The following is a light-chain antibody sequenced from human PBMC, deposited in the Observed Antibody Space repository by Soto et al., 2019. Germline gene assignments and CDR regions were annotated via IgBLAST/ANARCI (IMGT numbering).Light chain of an antibody. CDR2: GAS. Sequence: EIVMTQSPGTPSVSLGERATLSCRASQSVSSNLAWYQQKPGQAPRLLIYGASTRANGIPARFSGSGSGTEFTLTISSLQSEDFAVYYCQQYNNWPPTFGGGTKVEIK. CDR3: QQYNNWPPT. V-gene: IGKV3-15*01. CDR1: QSVSSN. J-gene: IGKJ4*01.